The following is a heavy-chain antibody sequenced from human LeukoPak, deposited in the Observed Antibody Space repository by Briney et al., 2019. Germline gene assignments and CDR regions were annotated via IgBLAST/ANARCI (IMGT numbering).Heavy chain of an antibody. J-gene: IGHJ4*02. CDR2: INSSSGST. CDR3: ARGQFVASDY. V-gene: IGHV1-46*03. Sequence: ASVKVSCKASGYTFTSNYMHWVRQAPGQGLEWMGIINSSSGSTNYAQNLQGRVTMTRDTSTSTVYMELSSLRSEDTAVYYCARGQFVASDYWGQGTLVSLSS. D-gene: IGHD3-10*01. CDR1: GYTFTSNY.